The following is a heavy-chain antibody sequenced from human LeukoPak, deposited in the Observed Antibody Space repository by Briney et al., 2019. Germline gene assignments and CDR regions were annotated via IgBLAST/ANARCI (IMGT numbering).Heavy chain of an antibody. J-gene: IGHJ3*02. CDR1: GYSISSGYY. V-gene: IGHV4-38-2*02. D-gene: IGHD3-22*01. CDR3: GRPLSYYIDSSGDNVFDI. CDR2: IYHSGST. Sequence: SETLSLTCTVSGYSISSGYYWGWIRQPPGKGLEWIGNIYHSGSTYYNPSLQSRVTISVDTSKNQFSLKLSSVTAADPAVSYCGRPLSYYIDSSGDNVFDIWGEGTIVTLSS.